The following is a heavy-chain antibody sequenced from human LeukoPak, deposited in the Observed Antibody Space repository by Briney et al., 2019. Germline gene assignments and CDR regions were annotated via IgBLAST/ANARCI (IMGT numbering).Heavy chain of an antibody. CDR2: IYYSGST. Sequence: PSETLSLTCTVSGGSISSYYCSWIWQPAGKGLEWIGYIYYSGSTNYNPCLKSRVTISVDTSKNQFSLKLSSVTAADTAVYYCARSYSSSSGRGFDYWGQGILVTVSS. V-gene: IGHV4-59*01. J-gene: IGHJ4*02. D-gene: IGHD6-6*01. CDR3: ARSYSSSSGRGFDY. CDR1: GGSISSYY.